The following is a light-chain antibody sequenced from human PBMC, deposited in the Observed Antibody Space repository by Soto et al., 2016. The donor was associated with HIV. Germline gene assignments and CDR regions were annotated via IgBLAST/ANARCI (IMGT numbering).Light chain of an antibody. CDR1: QSISIY. CDR2: AAS. CDR3: QHSYSTRD. J-gene: IGKJ4*01. V-gene: IGKV1-39*01. Sequence: DIQMTQSPSSLSASVGDRVIITCRASQSISIYLNWYRHKPGKAPKVLIYAASSLQGGVPSRFSGSGSGTDFTLTISSLQPEDFATYYCQHSYSTRDFGGGTKVEIK.